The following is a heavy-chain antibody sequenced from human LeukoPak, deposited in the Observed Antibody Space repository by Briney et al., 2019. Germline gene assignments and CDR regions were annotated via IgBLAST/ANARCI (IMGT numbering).Heavy chain of an antibody. D-gene: IGHD1-26*01. CDR1: GFIFNNYG. J-gene: IGHJ4*02. Sequence: PGGSLRLSCATTGFIFNNYGMHWVRQAPGKGLEWVALMPYDGSDKYYADSVKGRFTISRDNSKNTLYLQMNSLRVEDTAIYYCARDGKYSGSYWGQGTLVTVSS. V-gene: IGHV3-33*05. CDR3: ARDGKYSGSY. CDR2: MPYDGSDK.